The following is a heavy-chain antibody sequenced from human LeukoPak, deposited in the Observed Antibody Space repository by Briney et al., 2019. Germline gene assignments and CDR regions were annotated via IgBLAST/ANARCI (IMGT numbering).Heavy chain of an antibody. CDR2: IYYSGST. J-gene: IGHJ6*03. Sequence: PSETLSLTCTVSGGSNSSSSYYWGWIRQPPGKGLEWIGSIYYSGSTYYNPSLKSRVTISVDTSKNQFSLKLSSVTAADTAVYYCARVGVSAPYYYYYMDVWGKGTTVTVSS. CDR3: ARVGVSAPYYYYYMDV. CDR1: GGSNSSSSYY. V-gene: IGHV4-39*07. D-gene: IGHD5/OR15-5a*01.